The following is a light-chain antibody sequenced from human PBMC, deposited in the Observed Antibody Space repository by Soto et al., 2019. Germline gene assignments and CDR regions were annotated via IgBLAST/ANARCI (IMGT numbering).Light chain of an antibody. Sequence: EIVMTQSPATLSVSPGERATLSCRASQSVGSNLAWYQQKPGQAPRLLISGASTRATGIPARISGSGSGTEFTLTISSLQSEDFAVYYCQQYNNWPLTFGGRTKVGIK. CDR3: QQYNNWPLT. J-gene: IGKJ4*01. CDR2: GAS. CDR1: QSVGSN. V-gene: IGKV3-15*01.